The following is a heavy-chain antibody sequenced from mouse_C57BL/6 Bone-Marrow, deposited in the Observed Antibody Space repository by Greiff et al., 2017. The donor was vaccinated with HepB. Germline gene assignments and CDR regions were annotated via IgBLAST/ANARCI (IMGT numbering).Heavy chain of an antibody. CDR3: ARPPLYGSSYWYFDV. D-gene: IGHD1-1*01. Sequence: DVQLVESGPGLVKPSQSLSLTCSVTGYSITSGYYWNWIRQFPGNKLEWMGYISYDGSNNYNPSLKNRISITRDTSKNHFFLKLNSVTTEDTATYYCARPPLYGSSYWYFDVWGTGTTVTVSS. CDR2: ISYDGSN. V-gene: IGHV3-6*01. J-gene: IGHJ1*03. CDR1: GYSITSGYY.